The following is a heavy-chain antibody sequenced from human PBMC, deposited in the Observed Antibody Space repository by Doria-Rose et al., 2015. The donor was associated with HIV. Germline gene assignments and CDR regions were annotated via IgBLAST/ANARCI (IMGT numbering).Heavy chain of an antibody. CDR2: IFSDDER. Sequence: QITLKESGPVLVKPTETLTLTCTVSGASLSSPGMGVSWIRQPPGKALEWLANIFSDDERAYKTSPKSRLTISRRTSKSQVVLTMTDTDPVDTATYYCARIKSSRWYHKYYFDFWGQGTLVIVSA. CDR3: ARIKSSRWYHKYYFDF. CDR1: GASLSSPGMG. V-gene: IGHV2-26*01. J-gene: IGHJ4*02. D-gene: IGHD6-13*01.